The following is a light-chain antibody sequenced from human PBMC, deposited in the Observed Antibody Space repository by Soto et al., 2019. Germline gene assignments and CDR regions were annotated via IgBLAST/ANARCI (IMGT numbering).Light chain of an antibody. CDR2: KAS. V-gene: IGKV1-5*03. J-gene: IGKJ2*01. Sequence: DIQMTQSPFTLSASVGDRVTITCRASQSISSWLTWYQQKPGKTPKALIYKASSLESGVPSRFSGSGSGTEFTLTISSLQPDDFATYYCQQYNSYPYTFGQGTKLEIK. CDR1: QSISSW. CDR3: QQYNSYPYT.